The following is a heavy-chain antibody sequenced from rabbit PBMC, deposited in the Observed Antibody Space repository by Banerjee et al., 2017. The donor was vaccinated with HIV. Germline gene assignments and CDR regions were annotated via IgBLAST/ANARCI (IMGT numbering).Heavy chain of an antibody. CDR3: ARDLAGVIGWNFNL. CDR1: GFDLSSYW. V-gene: IGHV1S45*01. CDR2: INTSSGNT. Sequence: QEQLEESGGDLIKPGASLTLTCTASGFDLSSYWMCWVRQAPGKGLEWIACINTSSGNTVYATWAKGRFTISKTSSTTVTLQMTSLTAADTATYFCARDLAGVIGWNFNLWGPGTLVTVS. J-gene: IGHJ4*01. D-gene: IGHD4-1*01.